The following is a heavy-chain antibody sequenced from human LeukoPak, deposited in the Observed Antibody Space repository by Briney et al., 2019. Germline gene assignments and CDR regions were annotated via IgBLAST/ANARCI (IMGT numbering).Heavy chain of an antibody. D-gene: IGHD3-3*02. CDR3: ARVRLADERAWAY. CDR2: ITPKSGDT. Sequence: ASVKVSCKASGYTFSDFYIHWVRQAPGQGLEYVGWITPKSGDTYSPQRFQGRVTMTRDASISTAYMELSSLRSDDTAVYFCARVRLADERAWAYWGQGTTVTVSS. J-gene: IGHJ6*02. CDR1: GYTFSDFY. V-gene: IGHV1-2*02.